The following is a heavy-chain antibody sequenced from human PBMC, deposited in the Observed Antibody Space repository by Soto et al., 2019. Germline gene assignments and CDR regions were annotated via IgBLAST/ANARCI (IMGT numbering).Heavy chain of an antibody. CDR3: ARLLWFGELSFFDY. CDR1: GGSISSGGYS. V-gene: IGHV4-30-2*01. Sequence: QLQLQESGSGLVKPSQTLSLTCAVSGGSISSGGYSWSWIRQPPGKGLEWIGYIYHSGSTYYNPSLTSRVTISVDRSKNQFSLKLSSVTAADTAVYYCARLLWFGELSFFDYWGQGTLVTVSS. J-gene: IGHJ4*02. CDR2: IYHSGST. D-gene: IGHD3-10*01.